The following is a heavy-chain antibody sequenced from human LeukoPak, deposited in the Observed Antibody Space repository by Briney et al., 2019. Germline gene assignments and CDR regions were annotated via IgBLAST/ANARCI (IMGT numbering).Heavy chain of an antibody. CDR1: GFTFSSYW. CDR2: INSDGSST. J-gene: IGHJ6*02. D-gene: IGHD5-18*01. Sequence: GSLRLSCAASGFTFSSYWMHWVRQAPGKGLVWVSRINSDGSSTSYADSVKGRFTISRDNAKNTLYLQMNSLRAEDTAVYYCARDLGPGYSYGSTYYYYYGMDVWGQGTTVTVSS. CDR3: ARDLGPGYSYGSTYYYYYGMDV. V-gene: IGHV3-74*01.